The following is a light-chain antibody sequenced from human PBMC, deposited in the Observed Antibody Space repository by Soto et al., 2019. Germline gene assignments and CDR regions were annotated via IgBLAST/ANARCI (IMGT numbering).Light chain of an antibody. CDR2: DAS. J-gene: IGKJ4*01. CDR1: QSVSSY. CDR3: QQRSNWPLT. Sequence: EIVLTQSPATLSLSPGERATLSCRASQSVSSYLAWYQQKPGQAPRLLIYDASNRATGIPARFSGSGSGTDFTLTISSLEPEGFAVYYCQQRSNWPLTFGGGTRWIS. V-gene: IGKV3-11*01.